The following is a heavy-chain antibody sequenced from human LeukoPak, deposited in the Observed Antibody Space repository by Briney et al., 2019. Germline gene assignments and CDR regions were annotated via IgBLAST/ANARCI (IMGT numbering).Heavy chain of an antibody. CDR3: ARDDYSNPVYFDY. J-gene: IGHJ4*02. V-gene: IGHV4-38-2*01. CDR1: GYSISSGYY. D-gene: IGHD4-11*01. CDR2: IYHSGST. Sequence: KASETLSLTCAVSGYSISSGYYWGWIRQPPGKGLEWIGSIYHSGSTYYNPSLKSRVTISVDTSKNQFSLKLSSVTAADTAVYYCARDDYSNPVYFDYWGQGTLVTVSS.